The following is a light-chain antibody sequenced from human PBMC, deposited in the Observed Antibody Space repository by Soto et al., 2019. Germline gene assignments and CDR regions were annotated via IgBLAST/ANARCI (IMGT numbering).Light chain of an antibody. J-gene: IGKJ4*01. CDR2: GAT. CDR3: QQYGNSVT. Sequence: EIALSQSPGTLSLSPGERATLSCRASQSVRSSYVAWYQQIPGQAPRLLIFGATTRATGIPDRFSGSGSGTDFTLTISRLEPEDFAVYYCQQYGNSVTFGGGTKVDIK. V-gene: IGKV3-20*01. CDR1: QSVRSSY.